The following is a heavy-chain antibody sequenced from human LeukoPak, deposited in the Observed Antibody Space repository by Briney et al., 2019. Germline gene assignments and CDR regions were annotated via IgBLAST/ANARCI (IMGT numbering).Heavy chain of an antibody. CDR3: ARGFGGYSYAQWYFDY. Sequence: GGSLRLSCAASGFTVSSNYMSWVRQAPGKGLEWVSVIYSGGSTYYADSVKGRFTISRDNSKNTLYLQMNSLRAEDTAVYYCARGFGGYSYAQWYFDYWGQGTLVTVSS. V-gene: IGHV3-53*01. J-gene: IGHJ4*02. CDR1: GFTVSSNY. D-gene: IGHD5-18*01. CDR2: IYSGGST.